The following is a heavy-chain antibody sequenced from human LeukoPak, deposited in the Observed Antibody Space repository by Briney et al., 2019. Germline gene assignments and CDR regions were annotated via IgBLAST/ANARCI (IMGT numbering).Heavy chain of an antibody. CDR1: GVSFSGYS. Sequence: PSETLSLTCAVYGVSFSGYSWTWIRQPPGEGLEWIGEVSHSGGTSYNPSLTSRGAISIVISENQFSLVLTYVPAADTAVYYCAERGVLGYFLYSGMDVWSQGTTVIVSS. CDR2: VSHSGGT. CDR3: AERGVLGYFLYSGMDV. J-gene: IGHJ6*02. D-gene: IGHD5-12*01. V-gene: IGHV4-34*01.